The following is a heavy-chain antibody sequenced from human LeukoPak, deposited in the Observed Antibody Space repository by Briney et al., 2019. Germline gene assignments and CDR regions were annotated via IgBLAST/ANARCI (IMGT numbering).Heavy chain of an antibody. CDR2: IYYSGST. CDR3: ARARRPTVTTYAYYYYMDV. CDR1: GGSISSYY. V-gene: IGHV4-59*01. J-gene: IGHJ6*03. D-gene: IGHD4-17*01. Sequence: SETLSLTCTVSGGSISSYYWSWIRQPPGKGLEWIGYIYYSGSTNYNPSLKSRVTISVDTSKNQFSLKLSSETAADTAVYYCARARRPTVTTYAYYYYMDVWGKGTTVTVSS.